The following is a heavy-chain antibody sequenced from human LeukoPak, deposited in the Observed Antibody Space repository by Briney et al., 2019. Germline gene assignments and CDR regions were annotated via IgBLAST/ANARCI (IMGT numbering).Heavy chain of an antibody. D-gene: IGHD3-22*01. Sequence: GGSLRLSCVASGFTFSSYWMSWVRQAPGKGLEWVSSISSSSSYIYYADSVKGRFTISRDNAKNSLYLQMNSLRAEDTAAYYCARDSSSGYLIDAFDIWGQGTMVTVSS. CDR3: ARDSSSGYLIDAFDI. CDR1: GFTFSSYW. J-gene: IGHJ3*02. V-gene: IGHV3-21*01. CDR2: ISSSSSYI.